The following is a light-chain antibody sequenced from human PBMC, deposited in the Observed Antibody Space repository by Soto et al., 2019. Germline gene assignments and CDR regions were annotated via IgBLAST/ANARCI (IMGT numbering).Light chain of an antibody. CDR1: QSISNW. V-gene: IGKV1-5*01. CDR2: HAS. Sequence: DIQMTQSPSSVSASVGNTITITCRASQSISNWLAWYQQKPGTAPNVLIYHASNLQSGVPSRFSGSGSGTELTLTLSRLQPDALATYYCQQYNSYSFGQGTKVDIK. CDR3: QQYNSYS. J-gene: IGKJ1*01.